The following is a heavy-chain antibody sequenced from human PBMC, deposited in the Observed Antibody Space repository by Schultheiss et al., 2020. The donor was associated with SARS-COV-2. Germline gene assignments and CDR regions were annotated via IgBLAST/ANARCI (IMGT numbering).Heavy chain of an antibody. J-gene: IGHJ4*02. CDR3: ARERDSGRYSLGYDLEY. V-gene: IGHV1-46*01. D-gene: IGHD5-18*01. CDR1: GYTFTSYY. CDR2: INPSGGST. Sequence: ASVKVSCKASGYTFTSYYMHWVRQAPGQGLEWMGIINPSGGSTSYAQKFQGRVTMTRDTSTSTVYMELSGVTSDDTAIYYCARERDSGRYSLGYDLEYWGQGTLVTVSS.